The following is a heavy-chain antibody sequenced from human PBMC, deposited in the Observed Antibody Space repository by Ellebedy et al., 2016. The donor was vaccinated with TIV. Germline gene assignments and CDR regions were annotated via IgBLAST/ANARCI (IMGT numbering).Heavy chain of an antibody. V-gene: IGHV3-7*01. CDR3: SVRPLAPDYLEL. J-gene: IGHJ4*02. D-gene: IGHD5-12*01. Sequence: PGGSLRLSCAASGFTFNTHWMRWVRQAPGRGLEWVANIKADERQKYYADSVKGRFTISRDNAKNSLFLQMDSLTSEDTAVYFCSVRPLAPDYLELWGRGTLVTVSS. CDR2: IKADERQK. CDR1: GFTFNTHW.